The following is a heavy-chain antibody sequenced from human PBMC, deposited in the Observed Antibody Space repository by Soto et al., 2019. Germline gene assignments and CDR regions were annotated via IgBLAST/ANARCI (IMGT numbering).Heavy chain of an antibody. J-gene: IGHJ4*02. CDR1: GFTFSSYS. D-gene: IGHD3-16*02. CDR3: ARDRYCAYDY. Sequence: EVQLVESGGGLVQPGGSLRLSCAASGFTFSSYSMNWVRQAPGKGLEWVSYISSSSSTIYYSDAVKGRFTISRNNAKTSMYLQMTSLRAEDTAVYYCARDRYCAYDYWGQGTLVTVSS. CDR2: ISSSSSTI. V-gene: IGHV3-48*01.